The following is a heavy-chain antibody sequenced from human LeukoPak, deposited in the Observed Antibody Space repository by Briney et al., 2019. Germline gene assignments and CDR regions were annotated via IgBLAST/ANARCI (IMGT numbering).Heavy chain of an antibody. CDR3: ARAYRDFDWLLPFDY. Sequence: ASVKVSCKASGGTFSSYAISWVRQAPGQGLEWMGGIIPIFGTANYAQKFQGRVTITADKSTSTAYMELSSLRSEDTAVYYCARAYRDFDWLLPFDYWGQGTLVTVSS. CDR1: GGTFSSYA. CDR2: IIPIFGTA. D-gene: IGHD3-9*01. V-gene: IGHV1-69*06. J-gene: IGHJ4*02.